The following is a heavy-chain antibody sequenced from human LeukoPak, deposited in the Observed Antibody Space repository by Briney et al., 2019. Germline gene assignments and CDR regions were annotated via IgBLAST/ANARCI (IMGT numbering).Heavy chain of an antibody. CDR2: ISGSGGST. Sequence: GGSLRLSCAASGFTFSNAWMSWVRQAPGKGLEWVSAISGSGGSTYYADSVKGRFTISRDNSKNTLYLQMNSLRAEDTAVYYCAGWSGYKDYWGQGTLVTVSS. D-gene: IGHD3-3*01. CDR3: AGWSGYKDY. CDR1: GFTFSNAW. V-gene: IGHV3-23*01. J-gene: IGHJ4*02.